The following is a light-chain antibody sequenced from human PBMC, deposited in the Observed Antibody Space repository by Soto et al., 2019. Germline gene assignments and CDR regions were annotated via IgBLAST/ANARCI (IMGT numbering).Light chain of an antibody. CDR1: QSLIHSDGNTY. V-gene: IGKV2-30*02. Sequence: DVVMTQSPLSLPVTLGQPASISCRSSQSLIHSDGNTYLNWFQQRPGQSPRRLIYEVSDRASGVPERFSGSGSGTDFTLKISRVEAEDVGVYYCMQGTHWPWAFGQGTEVDIK. CDR2: EVS. CDR3: MQGTHWPWA. J-gene: IGKJ1*01.